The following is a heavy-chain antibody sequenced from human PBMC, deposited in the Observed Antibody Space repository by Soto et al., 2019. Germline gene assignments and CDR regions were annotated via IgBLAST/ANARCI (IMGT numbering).Heavy chain of an antibody. CDR2: ISSSSSTI. CDR1: GFTFSSYS. Sequence: GGSLRLSCAAFGFTFSSYSMNWVRQAPGKGLEWVSYISSSSSTIYYADSVKGRFTISRDSAKNSLYLQMNSLRAEDTAVYYCARDLGSGYSGYDGTRGYYYYMDVWGKGTTVTVSS. J-gene: IGHJ6*03. CDR3: ARDLGSGYSGYDGTRGYYYYMDV. V-gene: IGHV3-48*01. D-gene: IGHD5-12*01.